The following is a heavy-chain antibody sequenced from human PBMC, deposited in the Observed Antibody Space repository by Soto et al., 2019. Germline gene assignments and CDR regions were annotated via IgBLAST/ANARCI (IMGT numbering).Heavy chain of an antibody. CDR1: GSTFSSYA. J-gene: IGHJ5*02. D-gene: IGHD2-21*02. V-gene: IGHV3-23*01. CDR3: AKDRDIVVVTGGWFDP. CDR2: ISGSGGST. Sequence: TGGSLRLSCAASGSTFSSYAMSWVRQAPGKGLEWVSAISGSGGSTYYADSVKGRFTISRDNSKNTLYLQMNSLRAEDTAVYHCAKDRDIVVVTGGWFDPWGQGTLVTVSS.